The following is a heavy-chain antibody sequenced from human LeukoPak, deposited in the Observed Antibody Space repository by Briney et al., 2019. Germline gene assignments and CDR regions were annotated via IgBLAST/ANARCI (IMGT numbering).Heavy chain of an antibody. J-gene: IGHJ6*03. CDR1: GFTLSSYA. V-gene: IGHV3-48*01. Sequence: GGSLRLSCAASGFTLSSYAMNWVRQAPGKGLEWVSYISSSSSTIYYADSVKGRFTISRDNAKNSLYLQMNSLRAEDTAVYYCASLSDYYYYYYMDVWGKGTTVTVSS. CDR3: ASLSDYYYYYYMDV. CDR2: ISSSSSTI.